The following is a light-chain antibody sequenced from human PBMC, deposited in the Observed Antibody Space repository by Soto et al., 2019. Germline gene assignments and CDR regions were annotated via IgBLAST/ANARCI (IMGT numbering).Light chain of an antibody. CDR2: KDN. V-gene: IGLV3-25*03. J-gene: IGLJ2*01. Sequence: SYELTQPPSVSVSPGQTARITCSGDALPKKYAYWYQQKPGQAPGLMIYKDNERPSGIPERFSGSSSGTTVTLTISGVQAEDEADYYCQSTYSSGNHVVFGGGTKLTV. CDR3: QSTYSSGNHVV. CDR1: ALPKKY.